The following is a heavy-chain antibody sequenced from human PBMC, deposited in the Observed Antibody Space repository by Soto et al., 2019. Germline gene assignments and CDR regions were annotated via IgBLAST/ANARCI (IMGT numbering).Heavy chain of an antibody. J-gene: IGHJ6*03. Sequence: QVQLVESGGGLVKPGGSLRLSCVASGFTLSDYYMSWIRQAPGKGLEWVSYISSSGTIDNYADSVKGRFTISRDNAKNSLFLQMNGLRAEDTAVYYCARRTTGNYYYMDVWGKGTTVTVSS. CDR1: GFTLSDYY. V-gene: IGHV3-11*01. CDR2: ISSSGTID. CDR3: ARRTTGNYYYMDV. D-gene: IGHD4-17*01.